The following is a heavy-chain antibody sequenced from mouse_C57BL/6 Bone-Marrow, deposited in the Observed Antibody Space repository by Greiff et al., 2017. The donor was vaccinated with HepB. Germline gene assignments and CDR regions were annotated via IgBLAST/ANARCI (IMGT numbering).Heavy chain of an antibody. J-gene: IGHJ4*01. CDR1: GYTFTSYG. CDR2: INIGNGYT. Sequence: VQLQQPGAELVRPGSSVKMSCKTSGYTFTSYGINWVKQRPGQGLEWIGYINIGNGYTEYNEKFKGKATLTSDTSSSTAYMQLSSLTSEDSAIYFCASEVFFLKPPYARDYWGQGTSVTVSS. CDR3: ASEVFFLKPPYARDY. V-gene: IGHV1-58*01.